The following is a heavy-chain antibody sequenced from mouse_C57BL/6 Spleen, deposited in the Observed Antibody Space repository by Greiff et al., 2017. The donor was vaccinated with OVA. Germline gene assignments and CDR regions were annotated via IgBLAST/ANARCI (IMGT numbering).Heavy chain of an antibody. J-gene: IGHJ4*01. V-gene: IGHV1-64*01. D-gene: IGHD2-5*01. Sequence: VQLQQPGAELVKPGASVKLSCKASGYTFTSYWMHWVKQRPGQGLEWIGMIHPNSGSTNYNEKFKSKATLTVDKSSSTAYMQLSSLTSEDSAVYYCATYYSNPRNAMDYWGQGTSVTVSS. CDR1: GYTFTSYW. CDR3: ATYYSNPRNAMDY. CDR2: IHPNSGST.